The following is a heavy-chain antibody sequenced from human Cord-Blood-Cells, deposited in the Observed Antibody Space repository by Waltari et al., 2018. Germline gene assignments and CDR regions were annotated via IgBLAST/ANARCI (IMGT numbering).Heavy chain of an antibody. CDR1: GGSFSGYY. CDR3: ARGLPSFDY. Sequence: QVQLQQWGAGLLKPSETLSLTCAVYGGSFSGYYWSWIRQPPGKGREWIWEINPSGSTNYNPSLKSRVTISIDTSKNQFSLKLSSVTTADTAVYYCARGLPSFDYWGQGTLVTVSS. V-gene: IGHV4-34*01. J-gene: IGHJ4*02. CDR2: INPSGST.